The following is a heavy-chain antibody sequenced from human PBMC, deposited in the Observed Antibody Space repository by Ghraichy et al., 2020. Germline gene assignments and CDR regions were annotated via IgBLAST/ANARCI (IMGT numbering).Heavy chain of an antibody. CDR3: AKGLGYYDSSGVVGDI. V-gene: IGHV3-23*01. Sequence: GESLNISCAASGFTFSSYAMSWVRQAPGKGLEWVSAISGSGGSTYYADSVKGRFTISRDNSKNTLYLQMNSLRAEDTAVYYCAKGLGYYDSSGVVGDIWGQGTMVTVSS. J-gene: IGHJ3*02. CDR2: ISGSGGST. CDR1: GFTFSSYA. D-gene: IGHD3-22*01.